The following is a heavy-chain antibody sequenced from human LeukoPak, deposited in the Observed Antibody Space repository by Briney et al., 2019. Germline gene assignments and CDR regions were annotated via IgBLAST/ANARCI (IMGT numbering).Heavy chain of an antibody. D-gene: IGHD5-18*01. CDR1: GFTFSSYW. CDR2: IKQDGSEK. V-gene: IGHV3-7*01. CDR3: ARMDTADYYYYYMDV. J-gene: IGHJ6*03. Sequence: GSLRLSCAASGFTFSSYWMSWVRQAPGKGLEWVANIKQDGSEKYYVDSVKGRFTISRDNAKNSLYLQMNSLRAEDTAVYYCARMDTADYYYYYMDVWGKGTTVTVSS.